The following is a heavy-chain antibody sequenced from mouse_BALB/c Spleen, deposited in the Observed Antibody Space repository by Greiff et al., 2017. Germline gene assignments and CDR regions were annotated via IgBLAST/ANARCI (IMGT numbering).Heavy chain of an antibody. J-gene: IGHJ3*01. CDR3: ARAEDYDDWFAY. CDR2: ISYDGSN. Sequence: VQLKESGPGLVKPSQSLSLTCSVTGYSITSGYYWNWIRQFPGNKLEWMGYISYDGSNNYNPSLKNRISITRDTSKNQFFLKLNSVTTEDTATYYWARAEDYDDWFAYWGQGTLVTVSA. CDR1: GYSITSGYY. V-gene: IGHV3-6*02. D-gene: IGHD2-4*01.